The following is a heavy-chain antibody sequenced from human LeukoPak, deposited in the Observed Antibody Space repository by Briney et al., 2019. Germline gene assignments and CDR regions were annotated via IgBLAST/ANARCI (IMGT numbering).Heavy chain of an antibody. CDR3: ARHGGPAPVYYFDY. Sequence: PSETLSLTCTVSGGSISSSSYYWGWIRQPPGKGLEWIGSIYYSGSPFYNPSLKSPITISVDTSKNQFSLKLRSVTAADTAVYYCARHGGPAPVYYFDYWGQGTLVTVSS. V-gene: IGHV4-39*01. J-gene: IGHJ4*02. D-gene: IGHD6-13*01. CDR1: GGSISSSSYY. CDR2: IYYSGSP.